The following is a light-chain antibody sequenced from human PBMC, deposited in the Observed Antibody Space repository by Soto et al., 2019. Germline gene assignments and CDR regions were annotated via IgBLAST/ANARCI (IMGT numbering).Light chain of an antibody. CDR3: QQYGNSGVT. CDR1: QSVNSNY. Sequence: EIVFTQSPGTLSLSPGERATLSCSASQSVNSNYLAWHQQKPGQAPRLLIYGVSSRATGIPDRFSGSGSGTDFTLTISRLEPEDFAVYYCQQYGNSGVTFGPGTKVDIK. CDR2: GVS. V-gene: IGKV3-20*01. J-gene: IGKJ3*01.